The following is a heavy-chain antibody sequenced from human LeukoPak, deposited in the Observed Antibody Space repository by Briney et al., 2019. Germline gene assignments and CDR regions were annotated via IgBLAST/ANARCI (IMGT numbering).Heavy chain of an antibody. V-gene: IGHV3-21*01. D-gene: IGHD1-1*01. CDR1: GFTFSSYS. CDR3: ARGDNWNYYYMDV. J-gene: IGHJ6*03. Sequence: GGSLRLSCAASGFTFSSYSMNWVRQAPGKGLEWVSSISSSSSYIYYADSVKGRFTISRDNAKNSLYLQMNSLRAEDTAVYYCARGDNWNYYYMDVWGKGTTVTVSS. CDR2: ISSSSSYI.